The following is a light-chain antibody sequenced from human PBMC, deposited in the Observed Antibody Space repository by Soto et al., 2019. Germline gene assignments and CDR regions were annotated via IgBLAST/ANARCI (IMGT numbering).Light chain of an antibody. Sequence: EIVLTQSPGTLSLSPGERATLSCRASQSVSSSYLAWYQQKPGQAPRLLIYGASSRATGIPDRFIGSGSGTDFTLTISRLEPEDFAVYYCQQYGSSPWGFGQGTKVDIK. CDR1: QSVSSSY. V-gene: IGKV3-20*01. CDR2: GAS. J-gene: IGKJ1*01. CDR3: QQYGSSPWG.